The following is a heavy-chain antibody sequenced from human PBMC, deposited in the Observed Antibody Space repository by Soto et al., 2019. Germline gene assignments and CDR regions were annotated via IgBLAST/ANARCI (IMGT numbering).Heavy chain of an antibody. CDR3: AKCGSYFDSGRYFDD. CDR2: ISGSGGTT. D-gene: IGHD1-26*01. Sequence: GGSLRLSCVASGFTFSSYTMGWVRQAPGKGLEWVSAISGSGGTTYYADSVRGRFTISRDKSKNTLYVQMNSLGADDTALYYCAKCGSYFDSGRYFDDWGQGTLVTVSS. J-gene: IGHJ4*02. V-gene: IGHV3-23*01. CDR1: GFTFSSYT.